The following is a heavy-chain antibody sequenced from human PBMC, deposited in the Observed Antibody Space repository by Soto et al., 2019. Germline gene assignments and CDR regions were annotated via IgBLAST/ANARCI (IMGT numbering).Heavy chain of an antibody. V-gene: IGHV3-30*18. Sequence: AGGSLRLSCGGSGFTFSDYAMHWVRQAPGKGLEWVAVVSHDGRNTHYADSVKGRFTISRDSSKNTVSLEMTSLRAEDTAVYYCAKGGRQWLVTSDFNYWGQGALVTVSS. D-gene: IGHD6-19*01. J-gene: IGHJ4*02. CDR2: VSHDGRNT. CDR1: GFTFSDYA. CDR3: AKGGRQWLVTSDFNY.